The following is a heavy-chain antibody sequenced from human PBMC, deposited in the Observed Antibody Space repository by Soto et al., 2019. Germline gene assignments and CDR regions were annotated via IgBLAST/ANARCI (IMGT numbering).Heavy chain of an antibody. V-gene: IGHV3-15*01. CDR3: TTDRRLAVTTQPGFDM. Sequence: PGGSLRLSCAASGFSFNNAWMSWVRQAPGKGLEWVGRIKSKTDGGTIDYAAPVKGRFTISRDDSKNTLYMEMNRLETEDTAVYYCTTDRRLAVTTQPGFDMWGQGTMVTVSS. J-gene: IGHJ3*02. CDR2: IKSKTDGGTI. CDR1: GFSFNNAW. D-gene: IGHD2-21*02.